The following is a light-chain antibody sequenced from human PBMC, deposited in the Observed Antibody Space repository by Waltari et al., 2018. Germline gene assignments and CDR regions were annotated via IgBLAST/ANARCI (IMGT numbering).Light chain of an antibody. J-gene: IGLJ2*01. Sequence: SVLTQPPSASGAPGQRVTTSCSGSSPNIGRHYVYWYQQLPGTAPKLLIYTDDQRAAGVPDRVSASKSGTSASLAISGLRSEDEADYYCAAWDDSPSGHVVFGGGTKLTVL. CDR1: SPNIGRHY. V-gene: IGLV1-47*02. CDR3: AAWDDSPSGHVV. CDR2: TDD.